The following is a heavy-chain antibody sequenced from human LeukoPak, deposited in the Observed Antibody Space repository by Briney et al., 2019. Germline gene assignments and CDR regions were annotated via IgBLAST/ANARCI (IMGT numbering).Heavy chain of an antibody. CDR1: GGTFSSYA. Sequence: SVNVSCKASGGTFSSYAISWVRQAPGQGLEWMGRIIPIFGTADYVQKVHGRVTITTDEFPSTAYMELSSLRSEDTAVYYCASRYYDFWSGSNWFDPWGQGTLVTVSS. V-gene: IGHV1-69*05. J-gene: IGHJ5*02. CDR3: ASRYYDFWSGSNWFDP. CDR2: IIPIFGTA. D-gene: IGHD3-3*01.